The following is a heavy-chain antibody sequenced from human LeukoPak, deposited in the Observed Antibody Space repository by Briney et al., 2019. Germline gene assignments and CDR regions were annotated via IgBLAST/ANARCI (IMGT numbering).Heavy chain of an antibody. CDR3: ARDRQLRYFDWLPHPGPGHDAFDI. J-gene: IGHJ3*02. Sequence: GRSLRLSCAASGSTFSSYGMHWVRQAPGKGLEWVAVIWYDGSNKYYADSVKGRFTISRDNSKNTLYLQMNSLRAEDTAVYYCARDRQLRYFDWLPHPGPGHDAFDIWGQGTMVTVSS. D-gene: IGHD3-9*01. CDR2: IWYDGSNK. CDR1: GSTFSSYG. V-gene: IGHV3-33*01.